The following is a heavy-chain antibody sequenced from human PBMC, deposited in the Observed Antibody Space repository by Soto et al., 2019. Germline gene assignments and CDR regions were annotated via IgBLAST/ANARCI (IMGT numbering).Heavy chain of an antibody. CDR2: IYYSGST. CDR3: AREIVVVITSPAWFDP. J-gene: IGHJ5*02. Sequence: TSETLSLTCTVSGGSISSGDYYWSWIRQPPGKGLEWIGYIYYSGSTYYNPSLKSRVTISVDTSKNQFSLKLSSVTAADTAVYYCAREIVVVITSPAWFDPWGQGTLVTVSS. D-gene: IGHD3-22*01. V-gene: IGHV4-30-4*01. CDR1: GGSISSGDYY.